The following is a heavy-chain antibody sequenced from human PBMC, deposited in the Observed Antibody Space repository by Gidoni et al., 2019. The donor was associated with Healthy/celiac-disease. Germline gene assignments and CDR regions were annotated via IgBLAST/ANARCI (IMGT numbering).Heavy chain of an antibody. CDR1: GFTFSSYA. D-gene: IGHD3-10*01. J-gene: IGHJ4*02. Sequence: QVQLVESGGGVVPPGRSLRLSCAASGFTFSSYAMHWVRQAPGKGLEWVAVISYDGSNKYYADSVKGRFTISRDNSKNTLYLQMNSLRAEDTAVYYCASAGETGEITALIDYWGQGTLVTVSS. CDR2: ISYDGSNK. CDR3: ASAGETGEITALIDY. V-gene: IGHV3-30-3*01.